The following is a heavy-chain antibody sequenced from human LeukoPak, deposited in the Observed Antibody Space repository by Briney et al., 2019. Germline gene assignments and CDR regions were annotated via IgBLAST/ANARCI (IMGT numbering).Heavy chain of an antibody. CDR1: GFTFSSYS. Sequence: GGSLRLSCAASGFTFSSYSMNWVRQAPGNGLEWVSSISSSSSYIYYADSVKGRFTISRDNAKNSLYLQMNSLRAEDTAVYYCARDLYSSSSGWVIWGQGTMVTVSS. V-gene: IGHV3-21*01. D-gene: IGHD6-6*01. J-gene: IGHJ3*02. CDR2: ISSSSSYI. CDR3: ARDLYSSSSGWVI.